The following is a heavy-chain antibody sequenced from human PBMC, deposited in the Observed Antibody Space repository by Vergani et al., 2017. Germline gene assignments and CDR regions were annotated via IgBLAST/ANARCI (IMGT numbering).Heavy chain of an antibody. D-gene: IGHD5-18*01. CDR3: ASSIQIPRGYTYGYFDC. CDR1: GGSISSTTYY. Sequence: QLQLQESGPGLVKPSETLSLTCTVSGGSISSTTYYWGWLRQPPGKGLEWIGSIYYSASTYYNPSLKSRVTIFVDRSKNQFSLRLNSLTAADTAVYYCASSIQIPRGYTYGYFDCWGQGTLVTVSS. J-gene: IGHJ4*02. CDR2: IYYSAST. V-gene: IGHV4-39*01.